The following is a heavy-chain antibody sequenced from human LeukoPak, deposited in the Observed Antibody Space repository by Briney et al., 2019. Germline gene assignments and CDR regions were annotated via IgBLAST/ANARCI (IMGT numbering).Heavy chain of an antibody. CDR2: SDPKSGAT. J-gene: IGHJ4*02. CDR1: GYTFTSYY. CDR3: ARGNFYDNKGYSPELRY. V-gene: IGHV1-2*02. D-gene: IGHD3-10*01. Sequence: GASVKVSCKTSGYTFTSYYIHWLRQAPGQRFEWMGWSDPKSGATKYEHFQGRVTMTRDTSISTAYMELSRPTSDDTAVYYCARGNFYDNKGYSPELRYWGQGTLVTVSS.